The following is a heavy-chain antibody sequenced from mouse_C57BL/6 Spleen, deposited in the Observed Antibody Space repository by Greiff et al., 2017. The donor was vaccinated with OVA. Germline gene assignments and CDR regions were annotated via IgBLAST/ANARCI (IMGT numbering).Heavy chain of an antibody. CDR3: AACRGAMDY. V-gene: IGHV1-55*01. CDR2: IYPGSGST. Sequence: QVQLKESGPELVKPGASVKMSCKASGYTFTSYWITWVKQRPGQGLEWIGDIYPGSGSTNYNGKFKSKATLTVDTSSSTADMQLSSLTSEDSAVYYCAACRGAMDYWGQGTSVTVSS. CDR1: GYTFTSYW. J-gene: IGHJ4*01.